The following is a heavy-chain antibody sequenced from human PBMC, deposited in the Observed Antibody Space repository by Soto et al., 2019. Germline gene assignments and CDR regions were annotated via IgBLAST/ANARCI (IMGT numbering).Heavy chain of an antibody. V-gene: IGHV5-51*01. CDR3: AKYPGGTPTG. D-gene: IGHD2-2*01. CDR2: IDPSDSDT. Sequence: GESLKISCKGSGYNFNNYWIGWVRQMPGKGLEWMGIIDPSDSDTRYSPSFQGQVTMSADKSMTTAYLQMNSLRAEDTAIYYCAKYPGGTPTGWGQGTLVTVSS. J-gene: IGHJ4*02. CDR1: GYNFNNYW.